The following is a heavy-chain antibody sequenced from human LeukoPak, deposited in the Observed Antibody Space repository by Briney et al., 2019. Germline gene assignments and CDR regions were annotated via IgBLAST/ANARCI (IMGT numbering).Heavy chain of an antibody. D-gene: IGHD1-26*01. V-gene: IGHV3-23*01. Sequence: GGSLRLSCAASGFTFSSYAMSWVRQTPGKGLEWVSAISGNGGSTYYADSVKGRFTISRDNSKNTLSLQMNSLRAEDTAVYYCAKGSGSYPAYNWIDPWGQGTLVTVSS. CDR2: ISGNGGST. CDR1: GFTFSSYA. CDR3: AKGSGSYPAYNWIDP. J-gene: IGHJ5*02.